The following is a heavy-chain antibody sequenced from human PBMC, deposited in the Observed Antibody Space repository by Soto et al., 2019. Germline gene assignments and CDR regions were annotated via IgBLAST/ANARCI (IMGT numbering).Heavy chain of an antibody. CDR3: AGLGYDFWSGYYQYIYL. J-gene: IGHJ4*02. CDR1: VGSVSSGSYY. V-gene: IGHV4-61*01. Sequence: SETLSLTCTVSVGSVSSGSYYWSWIRQPPGKGLEWIGYTYYSGSTNYNPTLKSRVTISVDTSKNQFSLKLSSVTAADTAVYYCAGLGYDFWSGYYQYIYLWRQGNMVTVSS. CDR2: TYYSGST. D-gene: IGHD3-3*01.